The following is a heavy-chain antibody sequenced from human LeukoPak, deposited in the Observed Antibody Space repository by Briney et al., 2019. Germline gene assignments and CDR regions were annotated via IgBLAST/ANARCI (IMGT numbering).Heavy chain of an antibody. J-gene: IGHJ4*02. V-gene: IGHV1-18*01. Sequence: ASVKVSCKASGYTFTSYGISWVRQAPGQGLEWMGWISAYNGNTNYAQKLQGRVTMTRDTSTSTVYMELSSLRSEDTAVYYCASGYSYGPSTFDYWGQGTLVTVSS. CDR3: ASGYSYGPSTFDY. CDR2: ISAYNGNT. CDR1: GYTFTSYG. D-gene: IGHD5-18*01.